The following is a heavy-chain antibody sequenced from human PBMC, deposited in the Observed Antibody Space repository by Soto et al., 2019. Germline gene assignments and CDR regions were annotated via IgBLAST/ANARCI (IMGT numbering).Heavy chain of an antibody. V-gene: IGHV3-33*01. D-gene: IGHD3-16*02. Sequence: GGSLRLSCAASGFTFSSYGMHWVRQAPGKGLEWVAVIWYDGSNKYYADSVKGRFTISRDNSKNTLYLQMNSLRAEDTAVYYCARDPRIYDYVWGSYRSFDYWGQGTLVTVSS. CDR3: ARDPRIYDYVWGSYRSFDY. CDR1: GFTFSSYG. CDR2: IWYDGSNK. J-gene: IGHJ4*02.